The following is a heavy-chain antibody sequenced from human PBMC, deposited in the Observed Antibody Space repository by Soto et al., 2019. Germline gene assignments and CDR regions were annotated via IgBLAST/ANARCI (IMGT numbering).Heavy chain of an antibody. CDR3: ARDRPPYCSSTSCYFNYYGMDV. J-gene: IGHJ6*02. CDR2: INHSGST. D-gene: IGHD2-2*01. CDR1: GGSFSGYY. V-gene: IGHV4-34*01. Sequence: PSETLSLTCAVYGGSFSGYYWGWIRQPPGKGLEWIGEINHSGSTNYNPSLKSRVTISVDTSKNQFSLKLSSVTAADTAVYYCARDRPPYCSSTSCYFNYYGMDVWGQGTTVTVSS.